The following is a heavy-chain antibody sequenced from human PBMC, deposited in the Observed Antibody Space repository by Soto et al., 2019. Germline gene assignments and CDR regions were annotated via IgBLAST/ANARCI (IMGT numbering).Heavy chain of an antibody. CDR1: GFGFAEYG. J-gene: IGHJ4*02. V-gene: IGHV3-20*04. Sequence: EVQLVESGGGVVRPGGSLRLSCAASGFGFAEYGMTWVRQGPGKGLEWVATINRHGDSTTYADSVKGRITISRDNTNNYLDLQMNRLRAKDTAFYYCARDHRWGYEYGDYGDSWGQGSLVTVSS. D-gene: IGHD4-17*01. CDR3: ARDHRWGYEYGDYGDS. CDR2: INRHGDST.